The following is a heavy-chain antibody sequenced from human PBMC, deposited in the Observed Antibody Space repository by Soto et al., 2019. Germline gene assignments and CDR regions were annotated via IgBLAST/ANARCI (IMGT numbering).Heavy chain of an antibody. D-gene: IGHD2-2*03. CDR3: ARDGYCSSTSCYGRRNNWFDP. V-gene: IGHV1-18*01. J-gene: IGHJ5*02. CDR1: GYTFTSYG. CDR2: ISAYNGNT. Sequence: ASVKVSCKASGYTFTSYGISWVRQAPGQGLEWMGWISAYNGNTNYAQKLQGRVTMTTDTSTSTAYMELRSLRSDDTAVCYCARDGYCSSTSCYGRRNNWFDPWGQGTLVTVSS.